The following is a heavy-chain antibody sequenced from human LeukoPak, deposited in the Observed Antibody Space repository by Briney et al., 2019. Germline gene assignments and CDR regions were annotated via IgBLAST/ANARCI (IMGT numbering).Heavy chain of an antibody. CDR2: INNSGGST. CDR1: GFTLNNYA. J-gene: IGHJ4*02. Sequence: PGGSLRLSCAASGFTLNNYAMSWVRQAPGKGLEWVSIINNSGGSTYYADSVKGRFTISRDLSKNMLYLQMNSLRAEDTALYYCARKYSGTNPFDYWGQGTLVTVSS. D-gene: IGHD1-26*01. V-gene: IGHV3-23*01. CDR3: ARKYSGTNPFDY.